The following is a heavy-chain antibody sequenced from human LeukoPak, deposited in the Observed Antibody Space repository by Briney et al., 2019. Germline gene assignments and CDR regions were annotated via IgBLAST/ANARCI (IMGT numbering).Heavy chain of an antibody. CDR1: EFIVSINY. CDR3: ARADSSGWYYFDY. Sequence: GGSLRLSCAASEFIVSINYMTWVRQAPGKGLEWVSLIYSRGDTKYADSVKGRFTISRDNSKNTLYLQMNSLRAEDTAVYYCARADSSGWYYFDYWGQGTLVTVSS. J-gene: IGHJ4*02. V-gene: IGHV3-66*03. CDR2: IYSRGDT. D-gene: IGHD6-19*01.